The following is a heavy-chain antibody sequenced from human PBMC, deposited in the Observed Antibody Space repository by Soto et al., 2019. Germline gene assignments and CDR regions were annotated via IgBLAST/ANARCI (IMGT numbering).Heavy chain of an antibody. D-gene: IGHD3-10*01. Sequence: TLSLPCAISGYSVSSNSAAWNLIRQSPSRGLEWLGRTYYKSKWNNDYALSVKSRITINPDTSKNQFSLHLYSVTPEDTAVYYCAGVTWFRGMDVWGQGTPVTVSS. CDR2: TYYKSKWNN. CDR3: AGVTWFRGMDV. V-gene: IGHV6-1*01. J-gene: IGHJ6*02. CDR1: GYSVSSNSAA.